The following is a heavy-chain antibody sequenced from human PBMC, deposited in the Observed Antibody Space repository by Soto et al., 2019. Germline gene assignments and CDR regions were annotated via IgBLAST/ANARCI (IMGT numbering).Heavy chain of an antibody. CDR2: IYYSGST. Sequence: NPSETLSLTCTVSGGSISSGGYYWSWIRQHPGKGLEWIGYIYYSGSTYYNPSLKSRVTISVDTSKNQFSLKLSSVTAADTAVYYCARAIVVVNHYYYYGMDVWGQGTTVTVSS. D-gene: IGHD3-22*01. CDR1: GGSISSGGYY. J-gene: IGHJ6*02. CDR3: ARAIVVVNHYYYYGMDV. V-gene: IGHV4-31*03.